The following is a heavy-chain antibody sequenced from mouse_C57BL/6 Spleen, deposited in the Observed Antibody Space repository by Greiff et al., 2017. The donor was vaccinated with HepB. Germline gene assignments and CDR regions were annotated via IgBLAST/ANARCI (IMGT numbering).Heavy chain of an antibody. Sequence: VQLKESGPGLVKPSQSLSLTCSVTGYSITSGYYWNWIRQFPGNKLEWMGYISYDGSNNYNPSLKNRISITRDTSKNQFFLKLNSVTTEDTATYYCARDDYSNYWYFDVWGTGTTVTVSS. D-gene: IGHD2-5*01. CDR1: GYSITSGYY. V-gene: IGHV3-6*01. CDR2: ISYDGSN. J-gene: IGHJ1*03. CDR3: ARDDYSNYWYFDV.